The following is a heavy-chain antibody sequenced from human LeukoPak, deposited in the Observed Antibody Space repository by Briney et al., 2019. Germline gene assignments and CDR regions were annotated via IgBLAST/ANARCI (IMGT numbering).Heavy chain of an antibody. CDR1: GFTFSSYA. J-gene: IGHJ4*02. CDR3: ARDHATIAVAGIEAY. CDR2: ISYDGSNK. Sequence: GGSLRLSCAASGFTFSSYAMHWVRQAPGKGLEWVAVISYDGSNKYYADSVKGRFTISRDNSKNTLYLQMNSLRAEDTAVYHCARDHATIAVAGIEAYWGQGTLVTVSS. D-gene: IGHD6-19*01. V-gene: IGHV3-30*04.